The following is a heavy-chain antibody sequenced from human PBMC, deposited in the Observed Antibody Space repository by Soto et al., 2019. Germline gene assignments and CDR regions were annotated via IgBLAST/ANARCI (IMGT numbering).Heavy chain of an antibody. V-gene: IGHV6-1*01. J-gene: IGHJ4*02. CDR1: GDSVSSNGAA. Sequence: SQTLSLTCAISGDSVSSNGAAWNWIRQSPSRGLEWLGRTYYRSKWYNDYAGSVKSRITIHPDTSKNQFSLQLNSVTPEDTAVYYCARSPYTGIAVAGGFDYWGKGTLVTVSS. CDR3: ARSPYTGIAVAGGFDY. D-gene: IGHD6-19*01. CDR2: TYYRSKWYN.